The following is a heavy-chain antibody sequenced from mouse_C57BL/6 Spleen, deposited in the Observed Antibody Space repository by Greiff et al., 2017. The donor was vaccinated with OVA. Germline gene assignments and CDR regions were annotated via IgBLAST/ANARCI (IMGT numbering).Heavy chain of an antibody. J-gene: IGHJ2*01. CDR2: IDPENGDT. Sequence: VQLQQSGAELVRPGASVTLSCTASGFNIKDDYMHWVKQRPEQGLEWIGWIDPENGDTEYASKFQGKATITEDTSSNTAYLQLSSLTSEDTAVYYCTNYGSPRYYFDYWGQGTTLTVSS. CDR3: TNYGSPRYYFDY. D-gene: IGHD1-1*01. CDR1: GFNIKDDY. V-gene: IGHV14-4*01.